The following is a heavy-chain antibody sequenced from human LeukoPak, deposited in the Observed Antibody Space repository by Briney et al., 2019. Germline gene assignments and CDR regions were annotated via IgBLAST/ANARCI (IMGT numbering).Heavy chain of an antibody. CDR1: GFTFNHNG. Sequence: GGSLRLSCVASGFTFNHNGMHWVRQAPGKGLEWVAVISYDGSNKYYADSVKGRFTISRDNSRSTLYLQMNSLTSEDTATYFCAKTVRLIHFFDSWGQGTLVTVSS. CDR3: AKTVRLIHFFDS. J-gene: IGHJ4*02. V-gene: IGHV3-30*18. CDR2: ISYDGSNK. D-gene: IGHD4-17*01.